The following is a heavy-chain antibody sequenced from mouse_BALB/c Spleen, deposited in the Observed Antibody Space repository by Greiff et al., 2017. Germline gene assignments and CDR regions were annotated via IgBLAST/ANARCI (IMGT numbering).Heavy chain of an antibody. CDR1: GFTFSSYA. CDR2: ISSGGST. D-gene: IGHD1-1*01. J-gene: IGHJ2*01. CDR3: ARVIYYYGSSYFDY. Sequence: EVKLQESGGGLVKPGGSLKLSCAASGFTFSSYAMSWVRQTPEKRLEWVASISSGGSTYYPDSVKGRFTISRDNARNILYLQMSSLRSEDTAMYYCARVIYYYGSSYFDYWGQGTTLTVSS. V-gene: IGHV5-6-5*01.